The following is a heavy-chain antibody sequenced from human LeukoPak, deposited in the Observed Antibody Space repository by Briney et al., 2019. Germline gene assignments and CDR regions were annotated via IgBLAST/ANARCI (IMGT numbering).Heavy chain of an antibody. CDR1: GFTFNDYY. CDR2: ISSSGSTI. CDR3: ARDPTRGYSYGYEDY. J-gene: IGHJ4*02. V-gene: IGHV3-11*04. D-gene: IGHD5-18*01. Sequence: GGSLRLSCAASGFTFNDYYMSWIRQAPGKGLEWVSCISSSGSTIYDADSVKGRFTISRDNAKNSLYLQMNSLRAEDTALYYCARDPTRGYSYGYEDYWGQGTLVTVSS.